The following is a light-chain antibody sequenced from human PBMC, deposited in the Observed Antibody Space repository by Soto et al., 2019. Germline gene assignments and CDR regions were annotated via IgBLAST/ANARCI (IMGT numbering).Light chain of an antibody. J-gene: IGKJ3*01. CDR1: QSISSD. V-gene: IGKV3-15*01. CDR2: GAS. Sequence: EIMMTQSPDTLSVSPGERATVSCRASQSISSDFAWFQLKPGQAPRLLIYGASTRAPDVPDRFSGSGSGTEFTLTISSLQSEDFAVYYCQQYGSSPFTFGPGTKVDIK. CDR3: QQYGSSPFT.